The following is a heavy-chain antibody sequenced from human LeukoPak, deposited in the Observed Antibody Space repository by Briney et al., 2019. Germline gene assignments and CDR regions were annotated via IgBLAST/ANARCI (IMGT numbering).Heavy chain of an antibody. D-gene: IGHD5-12*01. CDR1: GYSISSGYC. CDR2: IYHSGST. CDR3: ATRYGGYTYYFGY. J-gene: IGHJ4*02. Sequence: PSETLSLTCAVSGYSISSGYCWGWIRQPPGKGLEWIGSIYHSGSTYYNPSLKSRVTISVDTSKNQFSLKLSSVTAADTAVYYCATRYGGYTYYFGYWGQGTLVTVSS. V-gene: IGHV4-38-2*01.